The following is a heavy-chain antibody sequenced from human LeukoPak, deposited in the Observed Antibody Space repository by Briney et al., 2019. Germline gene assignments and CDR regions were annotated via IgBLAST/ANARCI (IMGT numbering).Heavy chain of an antibody. CDR2: INPNTGGT. Sequence: GASVKVSCKASGYTFTSYGISWVRQAPGQGLEWMGWINPNTGGTNYAQKFQGRVTMTRDMSTSTVYMELSSLRSEDTAVYYCARGGELSPNNWFDPWGQGTLVTVSS. CDR3: ARGGELSPNNWFDP. CDR1: GYTFTSYG. J-gene: IGHJ5*02. D-gene: IGHD3-16*02. V-gene: IGHV1-18*01.